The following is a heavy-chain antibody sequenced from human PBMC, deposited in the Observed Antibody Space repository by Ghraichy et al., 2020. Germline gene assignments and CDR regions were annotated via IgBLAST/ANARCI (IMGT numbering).Heavy chain of an antibody. CDR1: GGSIKTYY. J-gene: IGHJ4*02. D-gene: IGHD2-15*01. CDR3: ARENTGNCNGGSCPFFFDS. V-gene: IGHV4-4*07. CDR2: IYTNGIT. Sequence: SETLSLTCTVSGGSIKTYYWSWIRQPAGKGLEWIGRIYTNGITHYNPSLDSRVTMSVDTSKNQFSLKLSSVTAADTAVYFCARENTGNCNGGSCPFFFDSWGQGTLVTVSS.